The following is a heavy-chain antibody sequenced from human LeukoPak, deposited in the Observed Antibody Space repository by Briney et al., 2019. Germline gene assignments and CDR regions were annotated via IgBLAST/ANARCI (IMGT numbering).Heavy chain of an antibody. CDR1: GGTFSSYA. D-gene: IGHD3-10*01. Sequence: SVKVSCKASGGTFSSYAISWVRQAPGQGLEWMGGIIPIFGTANYAQKFQGRVTITADESTSTAYMELSSLRSEDTAVYYCARGGTMVRGVIDGLDPWGQGTLVTVSS. V-gene: IGHV1-69*01. CDR2: IIPIFGTA. CDR3: ARGGTMVRGVIDGLDP. J-gene: IGHJ5*02.